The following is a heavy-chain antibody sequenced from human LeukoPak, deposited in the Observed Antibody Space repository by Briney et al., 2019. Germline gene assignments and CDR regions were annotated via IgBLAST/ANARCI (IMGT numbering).Heavy chain of an antibody. V-gene: IGHV3-7*01. Sequence: PGGSLRLSCAASGFTFSSYWMSWVRQAPGEGLEWVANIKQGGREKYYVDSVKGRFTISRDNAKNSLYLQMNSLRAEDTAVYYCARIAAAYYYYYMDVWGKGTTVTVSS. D-gene: IGHD6-13*01. CDR3: ARIAAAYYYYYMDV. J-gene: IGHJ6*03. CDR2: IKQGGREK. CDR1: GFTFSSYW.